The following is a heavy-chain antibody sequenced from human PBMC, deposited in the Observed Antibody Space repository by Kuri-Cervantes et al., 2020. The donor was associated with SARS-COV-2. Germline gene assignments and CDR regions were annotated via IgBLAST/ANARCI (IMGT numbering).Heavy chain of an antibody. J-gene: IGHJ4*02. CDR2: IYYSGST. CDR3: AREVRGDSSGYYPKDLDY. Sequence: GSLRLSCAVYGGSFSGYYWSWIRQPPGKGLEWIGSIYYSGSTYYNPSLKSRVTISVDTSKNQFSLKLSSVTAADTAVYYCAREVRGDSSGYYPKDLDYWGQGTLVTVSS. D-gene: IGHD3-22*01. V-gene: IGHV4-34*01. CDR1: GGSFSGYY.